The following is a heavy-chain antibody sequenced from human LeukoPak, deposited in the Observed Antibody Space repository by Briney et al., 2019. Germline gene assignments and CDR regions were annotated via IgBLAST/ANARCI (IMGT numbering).Heavy chain of an antibody. Sequence: GGSLRLSCAASGFSFGDYAMSWVRQAPGKGLEWVSDIRASSDITYYADSVKGRFTISRDNSKNTLYLQMNSLRADDTALYFCARDSDFYDSLTFYGMDVRGQGTTVIVSS. CDR1: GFSFGDYA. V-gene: IGHV3-23*01. J-gene: IGHJ6*02. CDR2: IRASSDIT. CDR3: ARDSDFYDSLTFYGMDV. D-gene: IGHD3-3*01.